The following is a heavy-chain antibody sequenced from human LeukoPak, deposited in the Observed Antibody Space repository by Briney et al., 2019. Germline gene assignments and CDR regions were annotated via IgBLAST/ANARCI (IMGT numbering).Heavy chain of an antibody. Sequence: SVKVSCKASGGTFSSYAISWVRQAPGQGLEWMGGIIPIFGTANYAQKFQGRVTITADESTSTAYMELSSLKSEDTAVYYCARGEVVVVPAAISPYYYYYGMDVWGQGTTVTVSS. V-gene: IGHV1-69*01. J-gene: IGHJ6*02. CDR1: GGTFSSYA. D-gene: IGHD2-2*02. CDR2: IIPIFGTA. CDR3: ARGEVVVVPAAISPYYYYYGMDV.